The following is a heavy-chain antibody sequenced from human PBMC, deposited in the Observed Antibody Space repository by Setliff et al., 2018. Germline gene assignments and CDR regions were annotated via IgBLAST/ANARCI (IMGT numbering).Heavy chain of an antibody. J-gene: IGHJ5*02. D-gene: IGHD6-19*01. V-gene: IGHV4-61*02. Sequence: PSETLSLTCTVSGDSINSRTYYWSWIRRPAGKGLEWIGRVFVSGSTNYNPSLKSRVTMSVDTSKNQFSLKLTSVTAADTAMYYCARDTSSDWAAWFDPWSQGILVTVPS. CDR2: VFVSGST. CDR3: ARDTSSDWAAWFDP. CDR1: GDSINSRTYY.